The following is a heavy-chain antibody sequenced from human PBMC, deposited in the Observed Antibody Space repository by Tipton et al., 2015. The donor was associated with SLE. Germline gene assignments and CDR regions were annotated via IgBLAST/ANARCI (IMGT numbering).Heavy chain of an antibody. CDR2: IYYSGST. Sequence: TLSLTCTVSGGSLSGDTYYWGWIRQPPGKGLEWIGSIYYSGSTYYNPSLKSRVTISVDTSKNQFSLKLSSVTAADTAVYYCARVQAYEGFDPWGQGTLVTVSS. V-gene: IGHV4-39*07. J-gene: IGHJ5*02. CDR3: ARVQAYEGFDP. CDR1: GGSLSGDTYY. D-gene: IGHD3-16*01.